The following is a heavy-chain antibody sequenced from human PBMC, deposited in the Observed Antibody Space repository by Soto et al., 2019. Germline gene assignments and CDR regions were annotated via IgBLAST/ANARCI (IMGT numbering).Heavy chain of an antibody. D-gene: IGHD2-21*02. J-gene: IGHJ4*02. CDR3: ARSHMRDCGGDCYSIFDY. V-gene: IGHV1-69*13. CDR1: GGTFSSYA. CDR2: IIPIFGTA. Sequence: SVKVSCKASGGTFSSYAISWVRQAPGQGLEWMGGIIPIFGTANYAQKFQGRVTITADESTSTAYMELSSLRSEDTAVYYCARSHMRDCGGDCYSIFDYWGQGTLVTVS.